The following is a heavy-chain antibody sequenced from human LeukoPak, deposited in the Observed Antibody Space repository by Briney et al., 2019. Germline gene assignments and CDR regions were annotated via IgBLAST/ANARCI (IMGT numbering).Heavy chain of an antibody. J-gene: IGHJ6*02. CDR2: INAGNGDT. CDR3: ARDHPDSSGMDV. CDR1: GYTFTSYA. D-gene: IGHD3-3*01. Sequence: PGASVKVSCKASGYTFTSYAMHWVRQAPGQRLEWMGWINAGNGDTKYSQKFQGRVTITADESTSTAYMELSSLRSEDTAVYYCARDHPDSSGMDVWGQGTTVTVSS. V-gene: IGHV1-3*01.